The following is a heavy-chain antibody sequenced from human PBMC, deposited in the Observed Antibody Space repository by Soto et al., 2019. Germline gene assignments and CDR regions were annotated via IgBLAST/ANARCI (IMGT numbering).Heavy chain of an antibody. CDR1: GFTFSSYA. V-gene: IGHV3-30-3*01. Sequence: GGSLRLSCAASGFTFSSYAMHWVRQAPGKGLEWVAVISYDGSNKYYADSVKGRFTISRDNSKNTQYLQMNSLRAEDTAVYYCARADRYCSSTSCYVSQWLVDYWGQGTLVTVSS. J-gene: IGHJ4*02. D-gene: IGHD2-2*01. CDR3: ARADRYCSSTSCYVSQWLVDY. CDR2: ISYDGSNK.